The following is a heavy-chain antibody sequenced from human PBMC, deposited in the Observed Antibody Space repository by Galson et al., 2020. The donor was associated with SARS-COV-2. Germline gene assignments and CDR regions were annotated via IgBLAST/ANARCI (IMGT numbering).Heavy chain of an antibody. CDR2: IKSKTDGWIT. CDR3: TWDDYGDY. Sequence: GGSLRLTCAGSGCTFRNAWKSWVRQAQGKGQEWVCSIKSKTDGWITDYAAPVKGRFTISRDDSKNTLYLQMNNLKTEDTAVYFCTWDDYGDYWGLGTLVTVSS. D-gene: IGHD3-10*01. V-gene: IGHV3-15*05. J-gene: IGHJ4*02. CDR1: GCTFRNAW.